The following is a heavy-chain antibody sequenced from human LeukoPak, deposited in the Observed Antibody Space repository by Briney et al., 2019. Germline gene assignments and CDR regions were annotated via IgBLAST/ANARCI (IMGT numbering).Heavy chain of an antibody. CDR2: IKQDGSEK. V-gene: IGHV3-7*01. CDR3: ARDRIISSSWYVFGYYYYGMDV. D-gene: IGHD6-13*01. J-gene: IGHJ6*02. CDR1: GFTFGSYA. Sequence: GGSLRLSCAASGFTFGSYAMSWVRQAPGKGLEWVANIKQDGSEKYYVDSVKGRFTISRDNAKNSLYLQMNSLRAEDTAVYYCARDRIISSSWYVFGYYYYGMDVWGQGTTVTVSS.